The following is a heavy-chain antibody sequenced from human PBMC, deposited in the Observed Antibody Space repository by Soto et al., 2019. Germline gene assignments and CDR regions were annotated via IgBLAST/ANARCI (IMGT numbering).Heavy chain of an antibody. CDR1: GGTFSDLA. V-gene: IGHV1-69*01. D-gene: IGHD5-12*01. Sequence: QVHLVQSGAEVKKPGSSVKVSCKTSGGTFSDLAFGWVRQAPRQGLEWVGGIIPLFGTPNYVREFQGRVSISADESSNTVYMELRSLRSEDTAVYYCASERVAEMATGGYFDNWGQGTLVTVSS. J-gene: IGHJ4*02. CDR3: ASERVAEMATGGYFDN. CDR2: IIPLFGTP.